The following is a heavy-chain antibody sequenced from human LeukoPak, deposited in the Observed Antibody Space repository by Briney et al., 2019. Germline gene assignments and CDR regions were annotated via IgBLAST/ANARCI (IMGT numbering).Heavy chain of an antibody. D-gene: IGHD3/OR15-3a*01. CDR1: GFTFSSYE. CDR3: ASFRTGYSYYFDY. J-gene: IGHJ4*02. Sequence: SGGSLRLSCAASGFTFSSYEMNWVRQTPGRGLEWVSSISPSGRSISYADSVKGRLTISRDNAKNSLYLQMSSLRAEDTAVYYCASFRTGYSYYFDYWGQGILVTVSS. CDR2: ISPSGRSI. V-gene: IGHV3-21*01.